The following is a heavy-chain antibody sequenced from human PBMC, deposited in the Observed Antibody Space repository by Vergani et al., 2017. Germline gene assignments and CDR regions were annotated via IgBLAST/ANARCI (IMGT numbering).Heavy chain of an antibody. D-gene: IGHD4-17*01. CDR1: GFTFSSYS. Sequence: EVQLLESGGGLVKPGGSLRLSCAASGFTFSSYSMNWVRQAPGKGLEWVSSISSSSSYIYYADSVKGRFTISRDNAKNSLYLQMNSLRAEDTAVYYCARENAVTSTFDYWGQGTLVTVSS. CDR3: ARENAVTSTFDY. CDR2: ISSSSSYI. V-gene: IGHV3-21*01. J-gene: IGHJ4*02.